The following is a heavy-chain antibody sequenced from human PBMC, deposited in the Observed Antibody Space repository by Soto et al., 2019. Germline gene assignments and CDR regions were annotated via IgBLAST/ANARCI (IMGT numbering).Heavy chain of an antibody. J-gene: IGHJ4*02. CDR1: GFTFSSYS. Sequence: GSLRLSCAASGFTFSSYSMNWVRQAPGKGLEWVSSISSSSSYIYYADSVKGRFTISRDNAKNSLYLQMNSLRAEDTAVYYCARLLMYYDILTGPGLFDYWGQGTLVTVS. CDR2: ISSSSSYI. D-gene: IGHD3-9*01. V-gene: IGHV3-21*01. CDR3: ARLLMYYDILTGPGLFDY.